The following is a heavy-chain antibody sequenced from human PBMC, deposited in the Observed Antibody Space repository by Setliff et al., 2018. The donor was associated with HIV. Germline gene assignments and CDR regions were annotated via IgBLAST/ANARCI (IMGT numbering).Heavy chain of an antibody. CDR3: AKTREINNFWSGIDY. J-gene: IGHJ4*02. V-gene: IGHV3-23*01. CDR1: GFPFSAYA. D-gene: IGHD3-3*01. Sequence: PGGSLRLSCEASGFPFSAYAFSWVRQAPGKGLEWVSTSGNGGIIVYTDSVKGRFTMSRDNSKNTLFLVLTSLRAEDTAVYYCAKTREINNFWSGIDYWGQGTLVTAPQ. CDR2: SGNGGII.